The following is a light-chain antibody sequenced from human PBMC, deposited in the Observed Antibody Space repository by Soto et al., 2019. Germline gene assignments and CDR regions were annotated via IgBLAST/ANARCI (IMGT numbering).Light chain of an antibody. V-gene: IGLV2-23*01. J-gene: IGLJ2*01. CDR3: SSYAGAVV. CDR2: EGS. CDR1: SSNVESYNL. Sequence: QSALTQPASVSGSPGQSITISCTRTSSNVESYNLVSWYQHPPGKAPKLIIYEGSERPSGVSNRFSCAQSGHSASLTISGLQAEDEADYYCSSYAGAVVFGGGTKLTVL.